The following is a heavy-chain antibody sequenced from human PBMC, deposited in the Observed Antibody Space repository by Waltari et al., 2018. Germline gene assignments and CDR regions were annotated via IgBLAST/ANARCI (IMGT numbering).Heavy chain of an antibody. J-gene: IGHJ4*02. CDR1: GLPFSTYW. V-gene: IGHV3-74*01. CDR2: INTDGSTT. CDR3: VRDTFD. Sequence: EVKLLDSGGGLVTPGGSLSLSCAASGLPFSTYWMHWVRQAPGKGLVWVSRINTDGSTTTYADSVKGRFTISRDNAKDTLYLQMNSLRAEDTAIYYCVRDTFDWGQGTLVTVSS.